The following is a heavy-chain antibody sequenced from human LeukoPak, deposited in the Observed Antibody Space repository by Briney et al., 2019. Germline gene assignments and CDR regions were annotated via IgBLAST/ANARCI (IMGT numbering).Heavy chain of an antibody. Sequence: ASVKASCKASGYTFTRYYIHWVRQAPGQGLEWVGIINPSGGSTSYAQKFQGRVTMTRDMSTSTVYMELSSLRSEDTAVYYCARLPVGATSWTDYWGQGTLVTVSS. CDR2: INPSGGST. J-gene: IGHJ4*02. V-gene: IGHV1-46*01. CDR3: ARLPVGATSWTDY. CDR1: GYTFTRYY. D-gene: IGHD1-26*01.